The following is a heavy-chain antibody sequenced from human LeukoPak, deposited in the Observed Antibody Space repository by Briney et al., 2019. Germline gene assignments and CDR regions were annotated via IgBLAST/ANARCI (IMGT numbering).Heavy chain of an antibody. Sequence: QPGGSLRLSCTASGFTFSSYWMHWVRQAPGKGLVWVSRINSDGSSTSYADSVKGRFTISRDNAKNTLYLQMNSLRAEDTAVYYCARDQSDIVATTPIDYWGQGTLVTVSS. V-gene: IGHV3-74*01. CDR2: INSDGSST. D-gene: IGHD5-12*01. CDR3: ARDQSDIVATTPIDY. J-gene: IGHJ4*02. CDR1: GFTFSSYW.